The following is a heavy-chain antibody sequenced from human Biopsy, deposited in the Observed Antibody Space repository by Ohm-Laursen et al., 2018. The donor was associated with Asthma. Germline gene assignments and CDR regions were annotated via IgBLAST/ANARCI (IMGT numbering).Heavy chain of an antibody. D-gene: IGHD6-19*01. CDR1: GGTFSNFA. Sequence: SSVKVSCKAPGGTFSNFAISWVRQAPGQGLEWLGGIMTVFGTTNYAQKFQGRVTITADESTSTAYMEVTSLRSEDTAIYYCARCQVGYSSGWSLLLKKIYYSGMDVWGQVTAVTVSS. CDR3: ARCQVGYSSGWSLLLKKIYYSGMDV. V-gene: IGHV1-69*01. J-gene: IGHJ6*02. CDR2: IMTVFGTT.